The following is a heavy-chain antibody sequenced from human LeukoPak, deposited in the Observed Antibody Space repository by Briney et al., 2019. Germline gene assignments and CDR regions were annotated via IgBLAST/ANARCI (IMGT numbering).Heavy chain of an antibody. J-gene: IGHJ4*02. CDR2: IKGDGSDT. CDR3: ARVALSGGDFDY. V-gene: IGHV3-74*01. Sequence: GGSLRLSCAASGFSISNYWMHWVRQAPGKGPIWVSRIKGDGSDTAYADSVKGRFTISRDNAKNTLSLQMNSLRAEDTAVYYCARVALSGGDFDYWGQGTLVTVSS. D-gene: IGHD7-27*01. CDR1: GFSISNYW.